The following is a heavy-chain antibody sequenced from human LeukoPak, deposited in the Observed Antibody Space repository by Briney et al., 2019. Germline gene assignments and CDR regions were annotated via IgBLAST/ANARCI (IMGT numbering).Heavy chain of an antibody. J-gene: IGHJ4*02. Sequence: RVASVKVSCKASGYTFTGYYMHWVRQAPGQGLEWMGWINPNSGGTNYEQKFQGRVTMTRDTSISTAYMELSRLRSDDTAVYYCARAYCSGGSCYPALYYFDYWGQGTLVTVSS. CDR3: ARAYCSGGSCYPALYYFDY. V-gene: IGHV1-2*02. CDR2: INPNSGGT. CDR1: GYTFTGYY. D-gene: IGHD2-15*01.